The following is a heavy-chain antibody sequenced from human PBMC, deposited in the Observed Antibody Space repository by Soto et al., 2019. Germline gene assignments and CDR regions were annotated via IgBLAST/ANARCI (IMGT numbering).Heavy chain of an antibody. CDR2: INPNSGGT. Sequence: QVQLMQSGAEVKKPGASVKVSCKASGYTFTGYYMHWVRQAPGQGLEWMGWINPNSGGTNYAQKFEGWVTMTRDTSISTAYMELSRLRSDDTAVYYCARSNPQNSSSWYYYYGMDVWGQGTTVTVSS. D-gene: IGHD6-13*01. J-gene: IGHJ6*02. V-gene: IGHV1-2*04. CDR3: ARSNPQNSSSWYYYYGMDV. CDR1: GYTFTGYY.